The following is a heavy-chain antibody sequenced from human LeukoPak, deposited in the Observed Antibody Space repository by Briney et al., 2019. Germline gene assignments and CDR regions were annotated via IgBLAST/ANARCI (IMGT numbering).Heavy chain of an antibody. CDR3: AKDWRNWDDCGGDCLDY. V-gene: IGHV3-23*01. Sequence: TGGSLRLSCAASGFTFSSYAMSWVRQAPGKGLEWVSSISGSGSGGSTYYADSVTGRFTISRDNSKNTLYLQMNSLRSEDTAVYYCAKDWRNWDDCGGDCLDYWGQGTLVTVSS. D-gene: IGHD2-21*01. J-gene: IGHJ4*02. CDR2: ISGSGSGGST. CDR1: GFTFSSYA.